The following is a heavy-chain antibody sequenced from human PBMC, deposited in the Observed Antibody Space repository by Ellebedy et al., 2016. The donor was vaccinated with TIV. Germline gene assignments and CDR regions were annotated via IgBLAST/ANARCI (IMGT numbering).Heavy chain of an antibody. V-gene: IGHV4-59*01. J-gene: IGHJ6*02. CDR2: IYYSGST. CDR1: GGSISSYY. Sequence: SETLSLTXTVSGGSISSYYWSWIRQPPGKGLEWIGYIYYSGSTNYNPSLKSRVTISVDTSKNQFSLKLSSVTAADTAVYYCARGWEAFGTEGMDVWGQGTTVTVSS. D-gene: IGHD3-16*01. CDR3: ARGWEAFGTEGMDV.